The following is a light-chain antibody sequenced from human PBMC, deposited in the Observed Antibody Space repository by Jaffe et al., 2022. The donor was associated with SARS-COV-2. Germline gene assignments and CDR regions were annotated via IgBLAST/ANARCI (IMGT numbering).Light chain of an antibody. CDR3: GAWDDSLRAL. CDR1: SSNIGSNY. CDR2: RTN. V-gene: IGLV1-47*01. J-gene: IGLJ1*01. Sequence: QSVLTQPPSASGTPGQRVTISCSGSSSNIGSNYVYWYQQLPGTAPKLLIYRTNQRSSGVPDRFSASKSGTSASLAISGLRSEDEADYFCGAWDDSLRALFGTGTKVTVL.